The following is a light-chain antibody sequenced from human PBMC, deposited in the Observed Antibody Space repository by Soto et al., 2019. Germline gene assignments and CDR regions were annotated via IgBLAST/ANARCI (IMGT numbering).Light chain of an antibody. Sequence: DLQMTQSPSSVSASVGDRVTITCRASQSISNWLAWYQQKPGTVPRLLIYAASSLQDGVPSRFSGSGVGTEFTLTITSLQPEDFGTYYCQQGDSFPITFGQGTRLEIK. J-gene: IGKJ5*01. V-gene: IGKV1-12*01. CDR2: AAS. CDR3: QQGDSFPIT. CDR1: QSISNW.